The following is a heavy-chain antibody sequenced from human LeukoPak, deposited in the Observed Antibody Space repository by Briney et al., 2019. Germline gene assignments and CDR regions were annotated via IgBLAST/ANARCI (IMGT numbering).Heavy chain of an antibody. CDR3: ARELQDSSGYYYHYFDY. CDR1: GGSISSYY. Sequence: SETLSLTCTVSGGSISSYYWSWIRQPPGKGLEWIGYIYYSGSTNYNPSLKSRVTISVDTSKNQFSLKLSSVTAADTAVYYCARELQDSSGYYYHYFDYWGQGTLVTVSS. D-gene: IGHD3-22*01. CDR2: IYYSGST. J-gene: IGHJ4*02. V-gene: IGHV4-59*01.